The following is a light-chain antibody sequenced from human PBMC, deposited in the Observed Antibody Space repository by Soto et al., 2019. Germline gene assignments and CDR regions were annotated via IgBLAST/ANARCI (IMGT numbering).Light chain of an antibody. CDR2: DVS. CDR3: CSYAGNYILV. CDR1: SSDVGGYNY. Sequence: QSALTQPPSVSGSPGQSVTISCTGTSSDVGGYNYVSWYQQHPGKAPKLMIYDVSKRPSGVPDRFSGSKSGNTASLTISGLQAEDEADYYCCSYAGNYILVFGGGTKL. J-gene: IGLJ2*01. V-gene: IGLV2-11*01.